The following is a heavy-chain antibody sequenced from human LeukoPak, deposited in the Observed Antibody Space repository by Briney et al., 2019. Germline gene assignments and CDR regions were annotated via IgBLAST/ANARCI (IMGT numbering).Heavy chain of an antibody. D-gene: IGHD2-2*01. CDR2: XNHSGRT. V-gene: IGHV4-34*01. Sequence: SETLSLTCAVYAGSFSGYYWSWIRQPPGKGLXXXXXXNHSGRTNYNPSLKSRVIISVDTSKTQFSLKLSSVTAAATAVYYCARERYCSSTSCYAQLSPRYFDYWGQGTLVTVSS. CDR1: AGSFSGYY. J-gene: IGHJ4*02. CDR3: ARERYCSSTSCYAQLSPRYFDY.